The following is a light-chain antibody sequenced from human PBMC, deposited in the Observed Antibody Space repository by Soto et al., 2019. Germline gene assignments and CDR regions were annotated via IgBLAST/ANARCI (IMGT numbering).Light chain of an antibody. V-gene: IGLV2-14*01. Sequence: LTQPASVSGSPGQSSTISCTGTSSDIGGFYYVSWYEHHPGKDPKLIIYQVSNRPSGVSSRFSGSKSGNTASLPISGLQAEDAAAYLCSSYSSSSTFYVFGAGTKVTVL. CDR1: SSDIGGFYY. CDR3: SSYSSSSTFYV. J-gene: IGLJ1*01. CDR2: QVS.